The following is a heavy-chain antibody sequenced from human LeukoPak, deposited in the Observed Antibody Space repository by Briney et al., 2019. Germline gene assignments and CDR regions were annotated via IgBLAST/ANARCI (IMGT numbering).Heavy chain of an antibody. V-gene: IGHV3-72*01. D-gene: IGHD3-3*02. J-gene: IGHJ4*02. Sequence: PGGSLRLSCAASGFTISDHYMDWVRQAPGEGLEWVGLSRNKGDSYTTYYAASVKGRFTISKDDSKNSLYLRMNRLKAEDTAVYYCTRHFFREWGQGTLVTVSS. CDR1: GFTISDHY. CDR2: SRNKGDSYTT. CDR3: TRHFFRE.